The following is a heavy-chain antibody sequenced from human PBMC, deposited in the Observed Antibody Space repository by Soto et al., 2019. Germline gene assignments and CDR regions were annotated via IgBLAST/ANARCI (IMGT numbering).Heavy chain of an antibody. V-gene: IGHV3-23*01. D-gene: IGHD3-3*01. CDR2: ISGSGGST. Sequence: GGSLRLSCAAPQFTFSTYAITWVRQAPGKGLEWVSLISGSGGSTYYADSVKGRFTISRDNSKDTLYLQMDGLRADDTAVYYCGKAHRTIFGVVIPLYSSYGMDVWGQVTTVTVSS. CDR1: QFTFSTYA. CDR3: GKAHRTIFGVVIPLYSSYGMDV. J-gene: IGHJ6*02.